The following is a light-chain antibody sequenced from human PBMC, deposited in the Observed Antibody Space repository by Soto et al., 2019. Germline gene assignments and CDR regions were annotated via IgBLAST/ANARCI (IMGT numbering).Light chain of an antibody. CDR2: DAS. Sequence: EIVLTQSPATLSLSPGERATLSCRASQSVSSYLAWYQQKPGQAPRLLIYDASNRATGIPARFSGSGSGTDFTLTISSLQSEDFAVYYCHQYNFWPTFGQGTKVEIK. J-gene: IGKJ1*01. CDR1: QSVSSY. V-gene: IGKV3-11*01. CDR3: HQYNFWPT.